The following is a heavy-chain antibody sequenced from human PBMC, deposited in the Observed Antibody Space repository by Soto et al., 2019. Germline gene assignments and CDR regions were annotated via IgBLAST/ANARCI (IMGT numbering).Heavy chain of an antibody. V-gene: IGHV3-48*02. D-gene: IGHD6-19*01. CDR2: ISSSSSTI. CDR1: GFTFSSYS. CDR3: ARDLPSGWYPDTFDY. Sequence: GGSLRLSCAASGFTFSSYSMNWVRQAPGKGLEWVSYISSSSSTIYYADSVKGRFTISRDKAKNSLYLQMNSLRDEDTAVYYCARDLPSGWYPDTFDYWGQGTLVTVSS. J-gene: IGHJ4*02.